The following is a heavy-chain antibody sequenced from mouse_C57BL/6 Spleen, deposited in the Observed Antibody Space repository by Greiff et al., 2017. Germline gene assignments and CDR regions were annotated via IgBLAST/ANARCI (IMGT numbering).Heavy chain of an antibody. CDR2: IDPSDSYT. V-gene: IGHV1-69*01. D-gene: IGHD4-1*02. CDR1: GYTFTSYW. Sequence: QVQLQQPGAELVMPGASVKLSCKASGYTFTSYWMHWVKQRPGQGLEWIGEIDPSDSYTNYNQKFKGKSTLTVDKSSSTAYMQLSSLTSEDSAVYYCAKGFNWDYFDYWGQDTTLTVSS. CDR3: AKGFNWDYFDY. J-gene: IGHJ2*01.